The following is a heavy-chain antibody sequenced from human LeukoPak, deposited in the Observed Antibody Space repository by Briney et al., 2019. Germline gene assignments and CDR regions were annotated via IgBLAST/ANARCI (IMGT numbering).Heavy chain of an antibody. CDR1: RGSFTTSA. CDR2: IIPIFGTA. V-gene: IGHV1-69*13. Sequence: GAPVKVSCKPSRGSFTTSAISTVGLAPGQGLEWMGGIIPIFGTANYAQKFQGRVTITADESTSTVYMELSSLRSEVTAVYYCASDGPRSGSVVDPAARDYFDISGQGTMVTVSS. CDR3: ASDGPRSGSVVDPAARDYFDI. J-gene: IGHJ3*02. D-gene: IGHD2-2*01.